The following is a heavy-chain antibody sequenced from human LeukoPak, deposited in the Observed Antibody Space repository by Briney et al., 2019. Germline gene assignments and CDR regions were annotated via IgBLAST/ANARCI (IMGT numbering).Heavy chain of an antibody. J-gene: IGHJ4*02. V-gene: IGHV1-18*04. D-gene: IGHD4-23*01. Sequence: ASVKVSCKDSGYTFTSYSINWVRRAPGQGLGWMGWISPSNGDTSYAQKVQDSVTLTTDTITTTVYMDLRSLGSDDTAIYSCVRDSGWELRHFFFDDWGQGTLVTVSS. CDR3: VRDSGWELRHFFFDD. CDR2: ISPSNGDT. CDR1: GYTFTSYS.